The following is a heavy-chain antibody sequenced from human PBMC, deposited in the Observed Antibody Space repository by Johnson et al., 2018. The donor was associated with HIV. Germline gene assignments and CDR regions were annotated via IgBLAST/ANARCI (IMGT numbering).Heavy chain of an antibody. CDR2: ISYGGTT. V-gene: IGHV3-30*03. CDR1: GFTFSNYG. J-gene: IGHJ3*02. CDR3: ARGKYSGSFTSPDAFDI. D-gene: IGHD1-26*01. Sequence: QVLLVESGGGVVQPGRSLRLSCAASGFTFSNYGMHWVRQAPGKGLEWVAVISYGGTTEYAASVKGRFTISRDDSKNTLYLEMNSLRAEDTAVYYCARGKYSGSFTSPDAFDIWGQGTMVTVSS.